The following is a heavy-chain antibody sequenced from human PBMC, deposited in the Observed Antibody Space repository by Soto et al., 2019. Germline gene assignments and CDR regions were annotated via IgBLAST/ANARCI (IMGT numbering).Heavy chain of an antibody. CDR2: IYYSGST. D-gene: IGHD3-9*01. J-gene: IGHJ4*02. CDR3: ARSRGTFYDILTGYYPYYFDY. V-gene: IGHV4-59*01. CDR1: GGSISSYY. Sequence: QVQLQESGPGLVKPSETLSLTCTVSGGSISSYYWSWIRQPPGKGLEWIGYIYYSGSTNYNPSLKSRVTISVDTSKNQFSLKLSSVTAADTPVYYCARSRGTFYDILTGYYPYYFDYWGQGTLVTVSS.